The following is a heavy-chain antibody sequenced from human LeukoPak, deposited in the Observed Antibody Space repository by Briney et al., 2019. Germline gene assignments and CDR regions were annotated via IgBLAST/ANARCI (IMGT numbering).Heavy chain of an antibody. Sequence: PGGSLRLSCAASGFTFSSYDMSWVRQTPGKGLEWVSGISGSGDSTFYGDSVKGRFTISRDNSKYTLYVQMNGLRVEDTAVYYCARRSGWSYYFDYWGQGTLVTVSS. J-gene: IGHJ4*02. V-gene: IGHV3-23*01. CDR1: GFTFSSYD. CDR3: ARRSGWSYYFDY. CDR2: ISGSGDST. D-gene: IGHD6-19*01.